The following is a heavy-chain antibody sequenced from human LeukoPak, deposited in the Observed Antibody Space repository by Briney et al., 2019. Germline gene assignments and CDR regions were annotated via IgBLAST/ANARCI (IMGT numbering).Heavy chain of an antibody. Sequence: PSETLSLTCTVSGGSISSSSYYWGWIRQPPGKGLEWIGSIYYSGSTYYNPSLKSRVTISVDTSKNQFSLKLSSVTAADTAVYYCARLTAISTGDYWGQGTLVTVSS. V-gene: IGHV4-39*01. J-gene: IGHJ4*02. CDR1: GGSISSSSYY. CDR3: ARLTAISTGDY. CDR2: IYYSGST. D-gene: IGHD5-18*01.